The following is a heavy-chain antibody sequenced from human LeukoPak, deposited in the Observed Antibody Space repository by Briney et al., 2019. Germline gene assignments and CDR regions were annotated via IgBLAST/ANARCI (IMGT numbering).Heavy chain of an antibody. CDR3: ARHPQAAMAYFDY. CDR2: INHSGST. Sequence: PSETLSLTCAVYGGSFSGYYWSWIRQPPGKGLEWIGEINHSGSTNYNPSLKSRVTISVDTSKNQFSLKLSSVTAADTAVYYCARHPQAAMAYFDYWGQGTLVTVSS. CDR1: GGSFSGYY. J-gene: IGHJ4*02. V-gene: IGHV4-34*01.